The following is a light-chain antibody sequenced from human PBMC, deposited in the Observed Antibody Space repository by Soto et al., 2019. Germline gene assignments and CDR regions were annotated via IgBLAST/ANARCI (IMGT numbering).Light chain of an antibody. V-gene: IGKV1-27*01. CDR3: QKYNNAPRT. CDR2: SAS. Sequence: DIQMTQSPSSLSASVGDTVTITCRASQGINSYLAWYQQKPGQVPNLLIYSASTLQSGVPSRFSGSGSGTDFTLTIRSLRPEDVATYYCQKYNNAPRTFGQGTKVEI. J-gene: IGKJ1*01. CDR1: QGINSY.